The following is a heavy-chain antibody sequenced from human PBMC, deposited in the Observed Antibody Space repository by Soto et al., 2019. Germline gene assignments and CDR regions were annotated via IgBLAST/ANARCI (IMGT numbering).Heavy chain of an antibody. D-gene: IGHD3-10*01. V-gene: IGHV4-59*01. CDR3: ARFSVSTVSWGFDP. Sequence: ETLSLTCAVYGDSITSKHWNWIRQPPGRGLEWIGYIYNSGKTKNHTSLKRRAIISGKQTKKQLSLKLSAVTAATTAAYYCARFSVSTVSWGFDPWGQGTLVTVSS. CDR1: GDSITSKH. J-gene: IGHJ5*02. CDR2: IYNSGKT.